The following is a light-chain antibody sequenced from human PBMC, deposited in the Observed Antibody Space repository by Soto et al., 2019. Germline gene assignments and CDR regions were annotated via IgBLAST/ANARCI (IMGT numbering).Light chain of an antibody. CDR3: QQSYSSPLT. V-gene: IGKV1-39*01. J-gene: IGKJ4*01. CDR1: QSISSH. Sequence: DIQMTQSPSSLSASVRDRVTITCRASQSISSHLNWYQQKSGKAPKLLIYGASSLQSGVPSRFSGSVSETDFTLTISSLQPEDFATYYCQQSYSSPLTFGGGTKVEIK. CDR2: GAS.